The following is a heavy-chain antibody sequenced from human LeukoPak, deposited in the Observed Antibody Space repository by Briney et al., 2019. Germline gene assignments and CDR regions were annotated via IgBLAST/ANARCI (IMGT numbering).Heavy chain of an antibody. CDR3: ARGLGAAAGRVFDY. CDR1: GYTFTGYY. J-gene: IGHJ4*02. Sequence: EASVKVSCKASGYTFTGYYMHWVRQAPGQGLEWMGWINPNSGGTNYAQKFQARVTMTRDTSISTAYMELSRLRSDDTAVYYCARGLGAAAGRVFDYWGQGTLVTVSS. V-gene: IGHV1-2*02. D-gene: IGHD6-13*01. CDR2: INPNSGGT.